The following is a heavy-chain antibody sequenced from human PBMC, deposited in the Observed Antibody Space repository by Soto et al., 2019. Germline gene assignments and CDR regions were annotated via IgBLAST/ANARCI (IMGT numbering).Heavy chain of an antibody. CDR3: ARVIGHQLLGCFDP. CDR2: IYHSGTT. CDR1: GGSISSGGYY. V-gene: IGHV4-31*03. D-gene: IGHD2-2*01. J-gene: IGHJ5*02. Sequence: QVQLQESGPGLVKPSQTLSLTCTVSGGSISSGGYYWSWIRQHPGKGMEWIGYIYHSGTTYYNPSLKSRVTISVDTSKNQFSLKLTSVTAADTAVYYCARVIGHQLLGCFDPWGQGTLVTVSS.